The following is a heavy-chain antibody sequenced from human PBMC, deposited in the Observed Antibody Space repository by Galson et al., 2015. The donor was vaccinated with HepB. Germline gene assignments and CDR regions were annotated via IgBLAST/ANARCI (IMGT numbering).Heavy chain of an antibody. Sequence: SVKVSCKASGCTFSSYAISWVRRPPGQGLEWMGGIIPIFGTANYAQKFQGRVTITADESTSIAYMELSSLRSEDTAVYYCAREKSGVVPAAIEYYYGMDVWGKGTTVTVSS. CDR2: IIPIFGTA. CDR1: GCTFSSYA. D-gene: IGHD2-2*01. V-gene: IGHV1-69*13. CDR3: AREKSGVVPAAIEYYYGMDV. J-gene: IGHJ6*04.